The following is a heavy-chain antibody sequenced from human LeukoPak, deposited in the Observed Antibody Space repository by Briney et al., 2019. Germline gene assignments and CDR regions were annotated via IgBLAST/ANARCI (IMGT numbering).Heavy chain of an antibody. CDR1: GFTFSDAW. D-gene: IGHD3-3*01. CDR3: TTSKAIFGDFDY. V-gene: IGHV3-15*01. J-gene: IGHJ4*02. Sequence: GGSLRLSCAASGFTFSDAWMNWVRQAPGKGLEWVGRIKSNNEGGTTDYAAPVKGGFTISRDDSKNTLYLQMNSLKTEDTAVYHCTTSKAIFGDFDYWGQGTLVTVSS. CDR2: IKSNNEGGTT.